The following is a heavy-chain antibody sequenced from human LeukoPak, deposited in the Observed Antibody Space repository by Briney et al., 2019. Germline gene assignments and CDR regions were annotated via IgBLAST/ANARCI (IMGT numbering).Heavy chain of an antibody. V-gene: IGHV1-46*01. CDR2: INPSSGGT. CDR1: GYTFTRHY. Sequence: ASVKVSCKASGYTFTRHYMNWVRQAPGQGLEWMGKINPSSGGTGYAQKFQGRVTMTRDTSTSTVYMELASLRSEDTAVYYCARDGLYCTNGVCSSDIWGQGTLVTVSS. D-gene: IGHD2-8*01. CDR3: ARDGLYCTNGVCSSDI. J-gene: IGHJ3*02.